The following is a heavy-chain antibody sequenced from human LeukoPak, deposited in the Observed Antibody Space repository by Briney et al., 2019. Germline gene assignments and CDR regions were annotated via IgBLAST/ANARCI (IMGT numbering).Heavy chain of an antibody. Sequence: GGSLSLSCAASGFTFSSIALSWVAQAQGKGLKGVSSIGGGGVDTYYADSVKGRFTISRDNSKNTLYLQMNSLRVEDTAVYYCAKDPPTTGTTFDNWGRGTLVTVSS. CDR2: IGGGGVDT. D-gene: IGHD1-1*01. CDR3: AKDPPTTGTTFDN. J-gene: IGHJ4*02. V-gene: IGHV3-23*01. CDR1: GFTFSSIA.